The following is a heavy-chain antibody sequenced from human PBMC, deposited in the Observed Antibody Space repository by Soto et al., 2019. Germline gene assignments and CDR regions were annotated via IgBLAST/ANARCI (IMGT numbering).Heavy chain of an antibody. D-gene: IGHD3-10*01. J-gene: IGHJ4*02. CDR2: IYYSGST. CDR3: ARVPYYGSGSQPLDY. Sequence: PSETLSLTCTVSGGSISSYYWSWLRQPPGKGLEWIGYIYYSGSTNYNPSLKSRVTISVDTSKNQFSLKLSSVTAADTAVYYCARVPYYGSGSQPLDYWGQGALVTVSS. V-gene: IGHV4-59*01. CDR1: GGSISSYY.